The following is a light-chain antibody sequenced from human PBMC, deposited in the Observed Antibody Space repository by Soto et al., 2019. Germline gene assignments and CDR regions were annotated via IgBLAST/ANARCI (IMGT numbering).Light chain of an antibody. Sequence: IVMTQSPATLSVSPGESATLSCRASQNIYYNVAWYQQKPGQAPRLLIYGASNRATGIPDRFSGSGSGTDFTLTISRLEPEDFAVYYCQQYGSSGTFGQGTKVDIK. J-gene: IGKJ1*01. CDR1: QNIYYN. CDR3: QQYGSSGT. V-gene: IGKV3-20*01. CDR2: GAS.